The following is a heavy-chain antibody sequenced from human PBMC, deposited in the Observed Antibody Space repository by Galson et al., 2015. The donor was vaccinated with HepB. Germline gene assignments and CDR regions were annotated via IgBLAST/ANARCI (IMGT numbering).Heavy chain of an antibody. J-gene: IGHJ6*03. CDR2: INSDGRRT. V-gene: IGHV3-74*03. CDR3: VRQGHQRNTYMDV. Sequence: SLRLSCAVSEFTFSSYWMHWVRQAPGKGLVWVSLINSDGRRTTYADSVKGRFTISRDNAKNTLHLQMNSLRAEDTAVYYCVRQGHQRNTYMDVWGKGTTVTVSS. CDR1: EFTFSSYW.